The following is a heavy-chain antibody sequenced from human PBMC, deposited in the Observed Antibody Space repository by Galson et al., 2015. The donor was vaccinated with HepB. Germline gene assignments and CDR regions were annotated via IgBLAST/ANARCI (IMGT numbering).Heavy chain of an antibody. J-gene: IGHJ5*02. V-gene: IGHV4-59*01. CDR1: GGSISSYY. D-gene: IGHD3-10*01. CDR2: IYYSGST. Sequence: SETLSLTCTVSGGSISSYYWSWIRQPPGEGLEWIGYIYYSGSTNYNPSLKSRVTISVDTSKNQFSLKLSSVTAADTAVYYCAREEARALLSGWFDPWGQGTLVTVSS. CDR3: AREEARALLSGWFDP.